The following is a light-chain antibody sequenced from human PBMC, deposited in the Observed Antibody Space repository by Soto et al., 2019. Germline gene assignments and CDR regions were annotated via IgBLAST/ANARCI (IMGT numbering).Light chain of an antibody. J-gene: IGLJ1*01. CDR3: SLYTSENTYV. CDR2: EAS. V-gene: IGLV2-18*01. CDR1: STVFVSYNR. Sequence: VLTHASSGIGSPPPSVTSSLTGTSTVFVSYNRVSSYQQPPGTAPNLIIYEASNRPSGVPDRFSGSKSGKTASLTISGLQAADEADYYCSLYTSENTYVFGTGTQVTVL.